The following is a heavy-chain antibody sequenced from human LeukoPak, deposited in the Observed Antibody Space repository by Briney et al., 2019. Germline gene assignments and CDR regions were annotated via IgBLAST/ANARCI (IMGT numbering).Heavy chain of an antibody. D-gene: IGHD1-26*01. CDR2: ISNSDGST. V-gene: IGHV3-23*01. Sequence: GGSLRLSCAASRFILSNYGMSWVRQAPGKGLEWVSTISNSDGSTYYADSVKGRFTISRDNSKNTLYLQMNSLRAEDTAVYYCAQDPGGSYDYWGQGTLVTVSS. J-gene: IGHJ4*02. CDR1: RFILSNYG. CDR3: AQDPGGSYDY.